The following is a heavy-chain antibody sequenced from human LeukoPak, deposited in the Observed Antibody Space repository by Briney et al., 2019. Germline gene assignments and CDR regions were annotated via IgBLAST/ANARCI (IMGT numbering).Heavy chain of an antibody. D-gene: IGHD3-3*01. CDR1: GFSFSSYS. CDR3: ARSNDFWSGYYDNYYYGMDV. V-gene: IGHV3-21*01. CDR2: ISSSRGYI. J-gene: IGHJ6*02. Sequence: PGGSLRLSCAASGFSFSSYSMTWVRQAPGKGPEWVSSISSSRGYIYYADSVKGRFTISRDNAKNSLYLQMNSLRAEDTAVHYCARSNDFWSGYYDNYYYGMDVWGQGTTVTVSS.